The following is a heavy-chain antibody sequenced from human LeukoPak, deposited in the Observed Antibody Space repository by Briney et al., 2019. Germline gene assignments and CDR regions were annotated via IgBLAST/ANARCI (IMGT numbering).Heavy chain of an antibody. J-gene: IGHJ4*02. CDR3: AKDNVAEAGRYFDY. V-gene: IGHV3-30*18. CDR2: ISYDGSNK. D-gene: IGHD6-13*01. CDR1: GFTFSNYG. Sequence: GGSLRLSCAASGFTFSNYGMHWVPQAPGKGLECVALISYDGSNKYFADSVKGRFTISRDNSKNTLYLQMHSLRAEDTAVYYCAKDNVAEAGRYFDYWGQGTLVTVSS.